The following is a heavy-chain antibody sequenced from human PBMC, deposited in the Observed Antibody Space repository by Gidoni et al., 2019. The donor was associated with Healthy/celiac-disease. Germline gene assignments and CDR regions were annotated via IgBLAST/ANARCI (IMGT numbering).Heavy chain of an antibody. CDR3: AKDVKRVRGVTDLGKYYYYYYGMDV. D-gene: IGHD3-10*01. CDR1: GLTFDDYA. Sequence: EVQLVESGGGLVQPGRSRRLSCAASGLTFDDYAMHWVRQAPGKGLEWVSGISWNSVSIGYADSVKGRFTISRDNAKNSLYLQMNSLRAEDTALYYCAKDVKRVRGVTDLGKYYYYYYGMDVWGQGTTVTVSS. V-gene: IGHV3-9*01. J-gene: IGHJ6*02. CDR2: ISWNSVSI.